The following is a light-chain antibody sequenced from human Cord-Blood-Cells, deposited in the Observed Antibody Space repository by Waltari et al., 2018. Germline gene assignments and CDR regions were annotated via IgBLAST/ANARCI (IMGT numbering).Light chain of an antibody. CDR2: EVS. Sequence: QSALTQPPSVSGSPGQSVTISCTGPSSDVGSYDRVSWYQQPPGTAPKLMIYEVSNRPSGVPDRFSGSKSGNTASLTISGIQAEDEADYYCSSYTSSSTVVFGGGTKLTVL. CDR3: SSYTSSSTVV. J-gene: IGLJ2*01. V-gene: IGLV2-18*02. CDR1: SSDVGSYDR.